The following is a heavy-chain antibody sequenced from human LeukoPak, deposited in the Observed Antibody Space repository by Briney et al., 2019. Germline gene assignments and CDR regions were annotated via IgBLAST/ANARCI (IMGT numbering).Heavy chain of an antibody. J-gene: IGHJ4*02. V-gene: IGHV3-7*01. CDR1: GFTFSSYS. CDR2: IKQDGSEK. CDR3: ARVKGGYSSGWYYFDY. D-gene: IGHD6-19*01. Sequence: PGGSLRLSCVASGFTFSSYSMNWVRQAPGKGLEWVANIKQDGSEKYYVDSVKGRFTISRDNAKNSLYLQMNSLRAEDTAVYYCARVKGGYSSGWYYFDYWGQGTLVTVSS.